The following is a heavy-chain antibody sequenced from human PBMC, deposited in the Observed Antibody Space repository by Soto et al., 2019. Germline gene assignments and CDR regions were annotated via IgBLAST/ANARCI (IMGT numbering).Heavy chain of an antibody. CDR3: VSSVPHGTYGAPYFQH. Sequence: QVQLVESGGGVVQPEKSLRLSCAASGFTFNSHGMHWVRQAPGKGLEWVAVISFDGTNKYYADSVKGRFTISRDNSKNTLYLQMNSLRDEDTAVYYCVSSVPHGTYGAPYFQHWGQGTLVTVS. CDR1: GFTFNSHG. V-gene: IGHV3-30*03. J-gene: IGHJ1*01. CDR2: ISFDGTNK. D-gene: IGHD1-26*01.